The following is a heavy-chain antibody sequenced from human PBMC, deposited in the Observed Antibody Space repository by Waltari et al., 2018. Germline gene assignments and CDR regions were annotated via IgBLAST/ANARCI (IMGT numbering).Heavy chain of an antibody. D-gene: IGHD4-17*01. Sequence: QVQLVQPGAEVKKPGASVKVSCKASGYSFTTYIVSWVRQAPGQGLGWMGCISVYNGNTKYAQKFQDRVTMTIDTSTDTAYMELRSLRSDDTAVYYCAREVGDFYYYMDVWGKGTTVTVSS. V-gene: IGHV1-18*01. CDR3: AREVGDFYYYMDV. J-gene: IGHJ6*03. CDR2: ISVYNGNT. CDR1: GYSFTTYI.